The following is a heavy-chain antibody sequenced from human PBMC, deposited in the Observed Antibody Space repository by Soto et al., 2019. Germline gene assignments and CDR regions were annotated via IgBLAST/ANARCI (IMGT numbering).Heavy chain of an antibody. Sequence: GASVKVSCKASGYTFTSYGISWVRQAPGQGLEWMGWISAYNGNTNYAQKLQGRVTMTTDTSTSTAYMELRSLRSDDTAVYYCARDWGRLRWELAPPLRGNARPDEYYYYGMDVWGQGTTVTVSS. D-gene: IGHD4-17*01. CDR1: GYTFTSYG. J-gene: IGHJ6*02. CDR2: ISAYNGNT. CDR3: ARDWGRLRWELAPPLRGNARPDEYYYYGMDV. V-gene: IGHV1-18*04.